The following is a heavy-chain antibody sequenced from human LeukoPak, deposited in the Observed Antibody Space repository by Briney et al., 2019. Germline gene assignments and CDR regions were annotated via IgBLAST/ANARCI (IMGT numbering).Heavy chain of an antibody. CDR1: GGSISSTSYY. CDR3: ARVPYGSGILFDY. J-gene: IGHJ4*02. CDR2: FYYSGSI. V-gene: IGHV4-39*07. Sequence: SETLSLTCIVSGGSISSTSYYWGWIRQSPGKGLEWIGSFYYSGSIFDNRSLRSRVTISIDMSKNQFSLKLSSVTAADTAVYYCARVPYGSGILFDYWGQGTLVTVSS. D-gene: IGHD3-10*01.